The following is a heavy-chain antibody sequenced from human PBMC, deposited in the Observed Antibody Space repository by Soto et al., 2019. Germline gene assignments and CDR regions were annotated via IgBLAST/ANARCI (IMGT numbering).Heavy chain of an antibody. Sequence: SEDPVLTCAVYGGSFSDYSWSWIRQPPGQGLEWIGEIDHSGSTNLHPSLKSRVTISVDTPKTQFSLKLNSVTAADAAVYVFVRVYSPAGNPNHCNPYPVNWGQGTLVTVSS. V-gene: IGHV4-34*01. CDR2: IDHSGST. CDR1: GGSFSDYS. CDR3: VRVYSPAGNPNHCNPYPVN. D-gene: IGHD2-15*01. J-gene: IGHJ4*02.